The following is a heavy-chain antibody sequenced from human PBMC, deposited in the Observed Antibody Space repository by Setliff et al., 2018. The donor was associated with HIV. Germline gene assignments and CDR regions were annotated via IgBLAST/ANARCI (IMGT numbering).Heavy chain of an antibody. D-gene: IGHD4-17*01. CDR1: GYSIRSGYY. V-gene: IGHV4-38-2*01. J-gene: IGHJ4*02. Sequence: PSETLSLTCAVSGYSIRSGYYWGWIRQSPGKGLEWIGTMFRTGTSYYNPSLTSRVIISLDTSKNQFSLKLTSVTAADTAMYYCAAFLVSPVTTQDYWGQGTPVTVSS. CDR2: MFRTGTS. CDR3: AAFLVSPVTTQDY.